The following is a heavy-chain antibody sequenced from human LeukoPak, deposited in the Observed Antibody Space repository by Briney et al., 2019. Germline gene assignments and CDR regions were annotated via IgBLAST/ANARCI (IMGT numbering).Heavy chain of an antibody. CDR1: GLTVSSNY. V-gene: IGHV3-66*01. CDR3: ARVYRSSSGYCFDY. Sequence: GGSLRLSCAASGLTVSSNYMSWVRQAPGKGLEWVSVIYSGGRTFYADSVKGRFIISRDNSKNTLFLQMNSLRAEDTAVYYCARVYRSSSGYCFDYWGQGTLVTVSS. D-gene: IGHD6-6*01. CDR2: IYSGGRT. J-gene: IGHJ4*02.